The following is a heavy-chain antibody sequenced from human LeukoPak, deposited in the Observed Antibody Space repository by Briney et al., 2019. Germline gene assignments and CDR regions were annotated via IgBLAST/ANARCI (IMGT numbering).Heavy chain of an antibody. D-gene: IGHD2-2*01. CDR3: ARIPPGVVPAAEEDY. CDR1: GYTFTSYG. CDR2: INPSGGST. Sequence: ASVKVSCKASGYTFTSYGISWVRQAPGQGLEWMGIINPSGGSTSYAQKFQGRVTMTRDTSTSTVYMELSSLRSEDTAVYYCARIPPGVVPAAEEDYWGQGTLVTVSS. V-gene: IGHV1-46*01. J-gene: IGHJ4*02.